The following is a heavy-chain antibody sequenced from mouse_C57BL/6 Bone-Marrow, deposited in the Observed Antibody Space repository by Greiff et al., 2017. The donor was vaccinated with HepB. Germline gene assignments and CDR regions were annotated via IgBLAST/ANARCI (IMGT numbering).Heavy chain of an antibody. Sequence: QVQLQQPGAELVMPGASVKLSCKASGYTFTSYWMHWVKQRPGQGLEWIGEIDPSDSYTNYNQKFKGKSTLTVDKSSSTAYMQLSSLTSEDSAVYYGAMGPAWLAYWGQGTLVTVSA. J-gene: IGHJ3*01. V-gene: IGHV1-69*01. D-gene: IGHD4-1*01. CDR1: GYTFTSYW. CDR3: AMGPAWLAY. CDR2: IDPSDSYT.